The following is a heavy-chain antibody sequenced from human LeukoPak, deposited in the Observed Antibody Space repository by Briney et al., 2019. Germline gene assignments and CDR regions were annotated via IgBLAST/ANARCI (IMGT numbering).Heavy chain of an antibody. D-gene: IGHD2-21*02. J-gene: IGHJ4*02. CDR3: AKDRLLNCRGDCYIFDY. CDR2: ITLSSSTV. Sequence: GGSLRLSCAASGFTFNNYNMNWVRQAPGKGLEWVSYITLSSSTVYYADSVKGRFTISRDNSKNTLYLQLNGLRTEDTALYYCAKDRLLNCRGDCYIFDYWGQGTLVTVSS. CDR1: GFTFNNYN. V-gene: IGHV3-48*01.